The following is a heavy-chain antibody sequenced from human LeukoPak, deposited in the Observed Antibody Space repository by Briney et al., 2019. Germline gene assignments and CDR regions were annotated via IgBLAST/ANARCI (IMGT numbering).Heavy chain of an antibody. J-gene: IGHJ6*02. CDR1: GGSFSGYY. CDR3: ARHGPTVVVYPRNYGMDV. V-gene: IGHV4-34*01. Sequence: SETLSLTCAVYGGSFSGYYWSWIRQPPGKGLEWIGEINHSGSTNYNPSLKSRVTISVDTSKNQFSLKLSSVTAADTAVYYCARHGPTVVVYPRNYGMDVWGQGTTVTVSS. CDR2: INHSGST. D-gene: IGHD2-21*01.